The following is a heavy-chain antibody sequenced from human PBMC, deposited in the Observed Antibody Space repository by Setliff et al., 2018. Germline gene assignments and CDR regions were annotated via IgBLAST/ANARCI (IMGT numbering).Heavy chain of an antibody. D-gene: IGHD4-4*01. CDR2: TNTNTGNP. J-gene: IGHJ6*03. Sequence: GASVKVSCKASGYTFSSYAMGWMRQAPGQRLEWMGWTNTNTGNPSYAQDFTGRLVFSLDTSVSTAYLQISSLKAEDSAVYYCARASRFGTTVWKGDYYMDVWGKGTTVTVSS. CDR3: ARASRFGTTVWKGDYYMDV. V-gene: IGHV7-4-1*02. CDR1: GYTFSSYA.